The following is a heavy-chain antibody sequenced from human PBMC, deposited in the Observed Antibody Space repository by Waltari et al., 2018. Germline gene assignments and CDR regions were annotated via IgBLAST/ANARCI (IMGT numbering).Heavy chain of an antibody. J-gene: IGHJ6*02. CDR1: GGTFSSYA. D-gene: IGHD2-8*01. CDR3: ARVMGGALTWDYYYGMDV. V-gene: IGHV1-69*13. Sequence: QVQLVQSGAEVKKPGSSVKVSCKASGGTFSSYAISWVRQAPGQGLEWMGGIIPIFGTANSAQKFQGRVTITADESTSTAYMELSSLRSEDTAVYYCARVMGGALTWDYYYGMDVWGQGTTVTVSS. CDR2: IIPIFGTA.